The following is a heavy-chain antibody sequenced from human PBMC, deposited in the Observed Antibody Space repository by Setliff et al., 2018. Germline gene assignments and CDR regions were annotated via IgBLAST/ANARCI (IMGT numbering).Heavy chain of an antibody. J-gene: IGHJ4*02. CDR1: GGSISSGDYY. CDR3: ARESRYYYDNLGTLDY. CDR2: IYTSGST. Sequence: SETLSLTCTVSGGSISSGDYYWSWIRQPPGKGLEWIGYIYTSGSTYHNPSLKSRVSISVDTSKNQFSLKLSSVTAADTAVYYCARESRYYYDNLGTLDYWGQGTLVTVSS. D-gene: IGHD3-22*01. V-gene: IGHV4-30-4*08.